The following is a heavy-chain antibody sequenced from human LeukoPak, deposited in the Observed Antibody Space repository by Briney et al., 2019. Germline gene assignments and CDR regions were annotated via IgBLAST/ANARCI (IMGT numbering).Heavy chain of an antibody. CDR2: IYTSGST. V-gene: IGHV4-61*02. J-gene: IGHJ5*02. CDR3: ARGLGIAARPSDNWFDP. D-gene: IGHD6-6*01. Sequence: PSQTLSLTCTVSGGSISSGSYYWSWIRQPAGKGLEWIGRIYTSGSTNYNPSLKSRVTISVDRSKNQFSLKLSSVTAADTAVYYCARGLGIAARPSDNWFDPWGQGTLVTVSS. CDR1: GGSISSGSYY.